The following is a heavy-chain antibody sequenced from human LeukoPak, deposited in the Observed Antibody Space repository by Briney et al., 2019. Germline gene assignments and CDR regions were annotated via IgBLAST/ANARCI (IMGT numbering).Heavy chain of an antibody. V-gene: IGHV1-69*04. J-gene: IGHJ4*02. CDR3: FLWPTTYSSSGR. Sequence: GASVKVSCTASGGTFSIYAISWVRQAPGQGLEWMGRIIPILGIANYAQKFQGRVTITADKSTSTAYMELSSLRSEDTAVYYCFLWPTTYSSSGRWGQGTLVTVSS. D-gene: IGHD6-6*01. CDR1: GGTFSIYA. CDR2: IIPILGIA.